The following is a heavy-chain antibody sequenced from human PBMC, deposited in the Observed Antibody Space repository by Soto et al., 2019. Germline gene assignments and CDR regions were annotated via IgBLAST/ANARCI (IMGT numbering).Heavy chain of an antibody. Sequence: SETLSLTCTVSGGSISSNNYYWGWIRQPPGKGLEWIGTISYSGSTYYNPSLKSRVTISVDTSKNQFSLKLPSVTAADTAVYYCAGSPRSVYDACDIWGQGTMVTVSS. J-gene: IGHJ3*02. V-gene: IGHV4-39*01. CDR3: AGSPRSVYDACDI. CDR2: ISYSGST. CDR1: GGSISSNNYY.